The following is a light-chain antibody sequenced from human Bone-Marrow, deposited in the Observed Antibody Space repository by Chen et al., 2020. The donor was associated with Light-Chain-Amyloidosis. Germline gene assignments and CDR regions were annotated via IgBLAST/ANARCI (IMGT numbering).Light chain of an antibody. CDR1: SSDVGAYNY. CDR3: QVWDRSSDRPV. CDR2: DVK. J-gene: IGLJ3*02. V-gene: IGLV2-14*01. Sequence: QSALTQPASVSGSPGQSITISCTGTSSDVGAYNYVSWYQQHPGKAPKLMIYDVKNRPSGIPERLSGSNSGNTATLTISRVEAGDEADYYCQVWDRSSDRPVFGGGTKLTVL.